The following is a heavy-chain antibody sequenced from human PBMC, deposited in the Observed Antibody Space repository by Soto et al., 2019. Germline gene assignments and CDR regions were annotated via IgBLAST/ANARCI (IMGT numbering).Heavy chain of an antibody. V-gene: IGHV4-31*03. CDR3: AREGAAPYYYYGMDV. Sequence: QVQLQESGPGLVKPSQTLSLTCTVSGGSISSGGYFWSWIRQHPGKGLEWIGFIYYSGSTYYNPSLKSRVTISGDTSKNQFSLKLSSVTAADTAVDYCAREGAAPYYYYGMDVWGQGTTVTVSS. D-gene: IGHD6-6*01. J-gene: IGHJ6*02. CDR2: IYYSGST. CDR1: GGSISSGGYF.